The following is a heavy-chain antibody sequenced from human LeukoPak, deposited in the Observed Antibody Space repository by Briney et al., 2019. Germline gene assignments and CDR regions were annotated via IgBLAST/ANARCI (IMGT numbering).Heavy chain of an antibody. Sequence: GGSLRLSCAAPGFSFSTYSMNWVRQAPGKGLQWVSYISSGSSAIYYTDSVKGRFTITRDDAKNSVYLQMNSLRTEDTAVYYCGTGDPRFDYWGQGILVTVSS. CDR3: GTGDPRFDY. CDR1: GFSFSTYS. V-gene: IGHV3-48*04. CDR2: ISSGSSAI. J-gene: IGHJ4*02. D-gene: IGHD7-27*01.